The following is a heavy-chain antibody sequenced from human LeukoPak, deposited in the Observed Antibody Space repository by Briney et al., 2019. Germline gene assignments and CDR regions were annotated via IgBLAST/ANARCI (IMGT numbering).Heavy chain of an antibody. CDR3: ATKGGFCSSTSCYVTFDY. CDR1: GGSISSSSYY. D-gene: IGHD2-2*01. Sequence: SETLSLTCTVSGGSISSSSYYWGWIRQPPGKGLEWIGNIDYSWITYYNPSLKSRVTISVDASKNQFSLKLSSVTAADTAVYYCATKGGFCSSTSCYVTFDYWGQGTLVAVSS. CDR2: IDYSWIT. V-gene: IGHV4-39*07. J-gene: IGHJ4*02.